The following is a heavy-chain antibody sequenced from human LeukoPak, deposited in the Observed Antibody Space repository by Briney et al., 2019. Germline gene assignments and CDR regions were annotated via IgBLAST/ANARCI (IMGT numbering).Heavy chain of an antibody. V-gene: IGHV1-69*13. CDR1: GGTFSSYA. CDR3: ARGCPGTNITGRGGRLFGP. J-gene: IGHJ5*02. D-gene: IGHD3-10*01. Sequence: SVKVSCKASGGTFSSYAISWVRQAPGQGLEWMGGIIPIFGTANYAQKFQGRVTITADESTSTAYMELSSLRSEDTAVYYCARGCPGTNITGRGGRLFGPWGQGTLVTVSS. CDR2: IIPIFGTA.